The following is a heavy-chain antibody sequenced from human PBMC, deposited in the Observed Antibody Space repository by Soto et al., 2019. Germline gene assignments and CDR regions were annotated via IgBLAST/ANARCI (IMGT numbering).Heavy chain of an antibody. D-gene: IGHD4-17*01. Sequence: QVQLQESGPGLVKPSQTLSLTCTVSGGSISSGGYYWSWIRQHPGKGLEWFGYIFYSGSTYYNPSLKSRVTXSXDPXKNRFSLKLSSVTAADTAVYYCARSPEATVTAFDYWGQGTLVTVSS. CDR2: IFYSGST. CDR1: GGSISSGGYY. V-gene: IGHV4-31*03. CDR3: ARSPEATVTAFDY. J-gene: IGHJ4*02.